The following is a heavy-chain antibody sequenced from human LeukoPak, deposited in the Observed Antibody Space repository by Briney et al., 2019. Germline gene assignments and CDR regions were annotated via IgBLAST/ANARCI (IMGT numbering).Heavy chain of an antibody. CDR1: GGSISSGGYY. J-gene: IGHJ5*02. CDR2: IYYSGST. Sequence: SQTLSLTCTVSGGSISSGGYYWSWIRQHPGKGLEWIGSIYYSGSTYYNPSLKSRVTISVDTSKNQFSLKLSSVTAADTAVYYCARPQGGDTAMAGSHGFDPWGQGTLVTVSS. D-gene: IGHD5-18*01. V-gene: IGHV4-30-2*03. CDR3: ARPQGGDTAMAGSHGFDP.